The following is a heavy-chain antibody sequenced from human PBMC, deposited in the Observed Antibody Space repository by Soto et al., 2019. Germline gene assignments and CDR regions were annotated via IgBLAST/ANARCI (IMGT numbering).Heavy chain of an antibody. CDR3: ARGGVGDILTGYSEYYFDY. D-gene: IGHD3-9*01. CDR2: IIPIFGTA. CDR1: GGTFSSYA. V-gene: IGHV1-69*01. J-gene: IGHJ4*02. Sequence: QVQLVQSGAEVKKPGSSVKVSCKASGGTFSSYAISWVRQAPGQGLEWMGGIIPIFGTANYAQKFQGRVTITEDESTSTAYMELSSLRSEDTAVYYCARGGVGDILTGYSEYYFDYWGQGTLVTVSS.